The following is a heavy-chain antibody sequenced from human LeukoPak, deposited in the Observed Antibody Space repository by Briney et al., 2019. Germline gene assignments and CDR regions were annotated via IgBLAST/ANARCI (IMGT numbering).Heavy chain of an antibody. Sequence: PGGSLRLSCAASGFTFADAWMTWVRQAPGKGLEWVGRIKRKSDGGTADYGAPVKGRFSISRDDPKTTLYLQMNSLKIEDTGVYYCATRPSVDSGDYWGAFHLWGQGTMVTVSS. V-gene: IGHV3-15*01. D-gene: IGHD4-17*01. CDR1: GFTFADAW. CDR3: ATRPSVDSGDYWGAFHL. J-gene: IGHJ3*01. CDR2: IKRKSDGGTA.